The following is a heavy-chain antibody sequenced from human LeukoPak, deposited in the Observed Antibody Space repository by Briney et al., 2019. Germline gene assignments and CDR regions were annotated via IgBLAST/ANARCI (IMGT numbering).Heavy chain of an antibody. D-gene: IGHD6-13*01. Sequence: ASVKDSFKASGCTFTGCYMLWVRQAPGQGLEWMGWIYPNSGGTNYAQKLHGRVSMTRDTSISTAYMELSRLRSDDTAVYYCARELSYSSSWYDDAFDIWGQGTMVTVSS. CDR1: GCTFTGCY. J-gene: IGHJ3*02. V-gene: IGHV1-2*02. CDR2: IYPNSGGT. CDR3: ARELSYSSSWYDDAFDI.